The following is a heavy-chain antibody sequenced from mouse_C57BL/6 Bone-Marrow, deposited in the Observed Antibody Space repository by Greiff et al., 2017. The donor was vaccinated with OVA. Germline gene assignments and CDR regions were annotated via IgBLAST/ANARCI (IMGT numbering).Heavy chain of an antibody. Sequence: EVMLVESGAELVKPGASVKLSCTASGFNIKDYYMHWVKQRTEQGLEWIGRIDPEDGETKYAPKFQGKATITADTSSNTAYLQLSSLTSEDTAVYYCASPQYYGSSLAWFAYWGQGTLVTVSA. J-gene: IGHJ3*01. D-gene: IGHD1-1*01. CDR1: GFNIKDYY. CDR2: IDPEDGET. V-gene: IGHV14-2*01. CDR3: ASPQYYGSSLAWFAY.